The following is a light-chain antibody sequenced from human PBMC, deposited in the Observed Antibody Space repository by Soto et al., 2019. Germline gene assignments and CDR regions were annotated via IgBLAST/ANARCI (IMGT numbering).Light chain of an antibody. J-gene: IGLJ3*02. CDR3: QSYDSSLSGPV. V-gene: IGLV1-40*01. Sequence: QSVLTQPPSVSGAPGQRVTISCTGSSSNIGAGYGVHWYQQLPGTAPKLLIYGNSNRPSGVPDRFSGSKSGTSASLAITGLQAEDEADYYCQSYDSSLSGPVFGGGTKLTVL. CDR2: GNS. CDR1: SSNIGAGYG.